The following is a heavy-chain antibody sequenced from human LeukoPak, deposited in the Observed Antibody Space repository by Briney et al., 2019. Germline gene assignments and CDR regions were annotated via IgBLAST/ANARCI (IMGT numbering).Heavy chain of an antibody. Sequence: ASVKVSCKASGYTFTGYYMHWVRQAPGQGLEWMGWINPNSGGTNYAQKFQGRVTMTRDTSISTAYMELSRLRSDDTAVYYCARVGSPVLPFLEWFFDYWGQGTLVTVSS. V-gene: IGHV1-2*02. D-gene: IGHD3-3*01. CDR1: GYTFTGYY. CDR2: INPNSGGT. CDR3: ARVGSPVLPFLEWFFDY. J-gene: IGHJ4*02.